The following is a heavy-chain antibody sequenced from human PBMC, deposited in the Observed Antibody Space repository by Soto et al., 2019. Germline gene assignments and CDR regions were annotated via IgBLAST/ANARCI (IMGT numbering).Heavy chain of an antibody. Sequence: SETLSLTCTVSGGCISSYYWSWIRQPPGKGLEWIGYIYYSGSTNYIPSLKSRVTISVDTSKNQFSLKLSSVTAADTAVYYCARGRYFDWFPDYWGQGTLVTVSS. CDR1: GGCISSYY. J-gene: IGHJ4*02. CDR3: ARGRYFDWFPDY. CDR2: IYYSGST. D-gene: IGHD3-9*01. V-gene: IGHV4-59*01.